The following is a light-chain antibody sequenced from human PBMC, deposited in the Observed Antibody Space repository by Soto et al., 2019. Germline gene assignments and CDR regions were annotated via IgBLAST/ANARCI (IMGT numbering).Light chain of an antibody. Sequence: QSVLTQPPSVSGTPGQRVTISCSGSFSNIGDNAVNWYQQLPGAAPKLLIYLNDQRPSGVPDRFSGSKSGTSASLAISGLEADDEAEYYCSSYTSSITPYVFGTGTKVTVL. V-gene: IGLV1-44*01. J-gene: IGLJ1*01. CDR2: LND. CDR1: FSNIGDNA. CDR3: SSYTSSITPYV.